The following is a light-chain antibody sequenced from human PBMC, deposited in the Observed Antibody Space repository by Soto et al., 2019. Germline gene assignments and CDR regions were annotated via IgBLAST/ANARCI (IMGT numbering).Light chain of an antibody. J-gene: IGKJ1*01. Sequence: IHMTQSPSSLSASVGYRFTITYRSSQSIVSYLNWYQQKPGKAPKLLIFAASSLQSGVPSRFSGSRSGPDFTLTISSLQPEDFATYYCQQSYSSPPTFGQGTKVDIK. CDR2: AAS. CDR1: QSIVSY. CDR3: QQSYSSPPT. V-gene: IGKV1-39*01.